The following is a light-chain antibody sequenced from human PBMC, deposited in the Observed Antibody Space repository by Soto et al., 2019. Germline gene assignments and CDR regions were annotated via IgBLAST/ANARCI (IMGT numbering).Light chain of an antibody. CDR2: EVS. V-gene: IGLV2-14*01. CDR3: SSYTSNSTLL. J-gene: IGLJ3*02. CDR1: SSDVGGYNY. Sequence: QSVLTQPASVSGSPGQSITISCTGTSSDVGGYNYVSWYQQHPGKAPKLMIYEVSNRPSGVSNRFSGSKSCNTASLTISGLQAEDEADYYCSSYTSNSTLLFGGGTKLTVL.